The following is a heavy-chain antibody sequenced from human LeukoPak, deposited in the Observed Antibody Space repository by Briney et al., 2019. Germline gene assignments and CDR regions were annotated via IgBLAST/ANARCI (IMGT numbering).Heavy chain of an antibody. Sequence: GGSLRLSCAASGFTFSSYAMSWVRQTPGKGLEWVSSISGFGGNIYYADSVKSWFTISRDSSKNTLYLQMNSLRVEDTAVYYCAKDPRGGTVRYYFDFRGQGTLVTVSS. CDR2: ISGFGGNI. D-gene: IGHD1/OR15-1a*01. CDR1: GFTFSSYA. J-gene: IGHJ4*02. V-gene: IGHV3-23*01. CDR3: AKDPRGGTVRYYFDF.